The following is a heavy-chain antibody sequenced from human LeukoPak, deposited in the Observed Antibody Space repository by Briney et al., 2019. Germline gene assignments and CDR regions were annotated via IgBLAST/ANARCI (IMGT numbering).Heavy chain of an antibody. CDR1: GFTFSSYW. Sequence: GGSLRLSCAASGFTFSSYWMSWVRQAPGKGLEWVANIKEDGSEKYYVDSVKGRTTISRDNVKNSLYLQMNSLRAEDTAVYYCARRSFALRYFDWLLPKTTINDAFDIWGQGTMVTVSS. CDR2: IKEDGSEK. V-gene: IGHV3-7*01. J-gene: IGHJ3*02. D-gene: IGHD3-9*01. CDR3: ARRSFALRYFDWLLPKTTINDAFDI.